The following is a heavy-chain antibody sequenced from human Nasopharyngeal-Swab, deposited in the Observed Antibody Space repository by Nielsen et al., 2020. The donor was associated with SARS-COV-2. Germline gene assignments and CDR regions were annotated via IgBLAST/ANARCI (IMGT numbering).Heavy chain of an antibody. Sequence: SETLSLTCTVSGGSISSSSYYWGWIRQPPGKGLEWIGSIYYSGSTYYNPSLKSRVTISVDTSKNQFSLKLSSVTAADTAVYYCASVEATDGPICYFDYWGQGTLVTVSS. CDR3: ASVEATDGPICYFDY. CDR2: IYYSGST. V-gene: IGHV4-39*01. J-gene: IGHJ4*02. D-gene: IGHD3-3*01. CDR1: GGSISSSSYY.